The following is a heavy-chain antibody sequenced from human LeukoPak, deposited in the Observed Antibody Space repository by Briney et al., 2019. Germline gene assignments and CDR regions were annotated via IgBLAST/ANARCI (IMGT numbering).Heavy chain of an antibody. D-gene: IGHD5-12*01. CDR3: ARVPPLPRPYSGYDYYFDY. Sequence: SETLSLTCTVSGGSISSYCGSWIRQPPGKGLEWIGYIYYSGSTNYNPSLKSRVTISVDTSKNQFSLKLSSVTAADTAVYYCARVPPLPRPYSGYDYYFDYWGQGTLVTVPS. J-gene: IGHJ4*02. CDR2: IYYSGST. CDR1: GGSISSYC. V-gene: IGHV4-59*01.